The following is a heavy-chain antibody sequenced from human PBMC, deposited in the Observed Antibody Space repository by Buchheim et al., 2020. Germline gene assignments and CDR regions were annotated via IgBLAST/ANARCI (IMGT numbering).Heavy chain of an antibody. Sequence: EVQLLESGGGLVQPGGSLRLSCAASGFTFSSYAMNWVRQAPGKGLEWVSGISGSGKSTYYADSVKGRFTISRDNSTNTLYLRMNSLRADDTAVYYCANAHGSWYDIDSWGQGTL. V-gene: IGHV3-23*01. D-gene: IGHD6-13*01. J-gene: IGHJ4*02. CDR2: ISGSGKST. CDR1: GFTFSSYA. CDR3: ANAHGSWYDIDS.